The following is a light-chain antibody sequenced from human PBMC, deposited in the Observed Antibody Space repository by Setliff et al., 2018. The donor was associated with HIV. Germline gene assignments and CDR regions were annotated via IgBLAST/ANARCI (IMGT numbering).Light chain of an antibody. J-gene: IGLJ1*01. CDR1: RSDVGGYDY. CDR3: SSYTSGSTQV. CDR2: EVS. V-gene: IGLV2-14*01. Sequence: QSVLTQPASVSGSPGQSITISCTGTRSDVGGYDYVSWYQQHPDKAPKLMIYEVSNRPSGVSNRFSGSKSGNTPSLTISGLQAEDEADYYSSSYTSGSTQVFGTGTKVTVL.